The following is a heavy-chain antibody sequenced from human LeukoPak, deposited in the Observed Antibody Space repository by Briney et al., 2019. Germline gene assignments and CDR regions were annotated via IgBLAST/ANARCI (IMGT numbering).Heavy chain of an antibody. J-gene: IGHJ4*02. D-gene: IGHD2-2*02. Sequence: SVKVSCKAPGGTFSSYTISWVRQAPGQGLEWMGRIIPILGIANYAQKFQGRVTITADKSTSTAYMELSSLRSEDTAVYYCARALSDTSGVDYWGQGTLVTVSS. CDR3: ARALSDTSGVDY. CDR2: IIPILGIA. CDR1: GGTFSSYT. V-gene: IGHV1-69*02.